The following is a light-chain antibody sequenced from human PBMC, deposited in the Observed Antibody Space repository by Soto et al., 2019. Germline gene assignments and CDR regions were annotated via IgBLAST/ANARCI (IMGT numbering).Light chain of an antibody. CDR2: DVT. CDR3: CSYAGSYTSRV. J-gene: IGLJ1*01. CDR1: SSDVGGYNY. Sequence: QSALTQPRSVSGSPGQSVTISCTGTSSDVGGYNYVSWYQQHPGKAPKLMIYDVTERPSGVPDRFSGSKSGNTASLTISGIQAEDEADYYCCSYAGSYTSRVFGTGTKVTVL. V-gene: IGLV2-11*01.